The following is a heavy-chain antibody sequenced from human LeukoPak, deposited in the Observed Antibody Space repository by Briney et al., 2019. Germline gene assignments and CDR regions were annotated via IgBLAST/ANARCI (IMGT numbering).Heavy chain of an antibody. CDR3: AKFDC. V-gene: IGHV3-30*02. J-gene: IGHJ4*02. CDR1: GFTVSSNY. Sequence: GGSLRLSCAPSGFTVSSNYMNWVRQAPGKGLEWVAFIRYDGSNKYYADSVKGRFTISRDNSKNTLYLQMNSLRVEDTAVYYCAKFDCWGQGTLVTVSS. CDR2: IRYDGSNK.